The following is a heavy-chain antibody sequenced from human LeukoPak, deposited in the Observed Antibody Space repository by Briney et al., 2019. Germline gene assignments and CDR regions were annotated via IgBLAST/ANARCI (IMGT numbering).Heavy chain of an antibody. CDR3: ARVGAAAGTDEYYFDY. Sequence: GGSLRLSCAASGFTFSSNYMSWVRQAPGKGLEWVSVIYSGGSTYYADSVKGRFTISRDNSKNTLYLQMNSLRAEDTAVYYCARVGAAAGTDEYYFDYWGQGTLVTVSS. V-gene: IGHV3-53*01. J-gene: IGHJ4*02. CDR1: GFTFSSNY. CDR2: IYSGGST. D-gene: IGHD6-13*01.